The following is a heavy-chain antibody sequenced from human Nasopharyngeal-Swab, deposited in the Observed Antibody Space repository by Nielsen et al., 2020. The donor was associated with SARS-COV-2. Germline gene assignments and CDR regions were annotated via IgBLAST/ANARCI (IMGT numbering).Heavy chain of an antibody. CDR2: IYYSGST. Sequence: SETLSLTCTVSGGSISSGGYYWSWIRQHPGKGLEWIGYIYYSGSTYYNPSLKSRVTISVDTSKNQFSLKLSSVTAADTAVYYCATERGNRGAVAGSIPYYYYGMDVWGQGTTVTVSS. V-gene: IGHV4-31*03. D-gene: IGHD6-19*01. J-gene: IGHJ6*02. CDR3: ATERGNRGAVAGSIPYYYYGMDV. CDR1: GGSISSGGYY.